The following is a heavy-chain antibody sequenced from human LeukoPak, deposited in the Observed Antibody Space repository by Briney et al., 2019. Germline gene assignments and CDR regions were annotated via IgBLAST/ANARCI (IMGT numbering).Heavy chain of an antibody. CDR2: IYSGGST. J-gene: IGHJ4*02. CDR3: ARGGGSGSYGYYFDY. CDR1: GFTVSSNY. Sequence: GGSLRLSCAASGFTVSSNYMSWVRQAPGKGLEWVSVIYSGGSTYYADSVKGRFTISRDNSKNTLYLQMNSLRAEDTAVYYCARGGGSGSYGYYFDYWGQGTLVTVSS. V-gene: IGHV3-66*01. D-gene: IGHD3-10*01.